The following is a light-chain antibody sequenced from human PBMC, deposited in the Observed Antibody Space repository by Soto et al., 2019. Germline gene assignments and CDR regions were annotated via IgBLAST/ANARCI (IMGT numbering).Light chain of an antibody. V-gene: IGKV3-15*01. Sequence: EIVMTQSPATLSVSPGERATLSCRASQSVSSNLAWYQQKPGQAPRLLIYGASTRATGIPARFSGSGSGTEFTLTISSLQSEDFAVYYCRQYNNWPQTFGQGTKVDNK. CDR3: RQYNNWPQT. CDR2: GAS. CDR1: QSVSSN. J-gene: IGKJ1*01.